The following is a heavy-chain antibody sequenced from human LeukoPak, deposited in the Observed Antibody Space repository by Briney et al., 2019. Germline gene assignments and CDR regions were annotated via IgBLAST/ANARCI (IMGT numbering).Heavy chain of an antibody. CDR2: INPNSGGT. J-gene: IGHJ5*02. Sequence: ASVKVSCKASGYTFTVYYMHWVRQAPGQGLEWMGWINPNSGGTNYAQKFQGRVTMTRDTSISTAYMELSRLRSDDTAVYYCAREGCSSTSCLGIWFDPWGQGTLVTVSS. D-gene: IGHD2-2*01. CDR3: AREGCSSTSCLGIWFDP. CDR1: GYTFTVYY. V-gene: IGHV1-2*02.